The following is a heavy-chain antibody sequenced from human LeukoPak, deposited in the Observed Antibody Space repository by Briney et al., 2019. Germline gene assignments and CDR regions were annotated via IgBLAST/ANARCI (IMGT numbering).Heavy chain of an antibody. CDR1: GFTFSSYA. V-gene: IGHV3-23*01. J-gene: IGHJ3*02. Sequence: GGSLRLSCAASGFTFSSYAMSWVRQAPGKGLEWVSGISYSGGSTPCAGSVKGRFTISRDNSKNTLYLQMNSLRAEDTAVYYCARDLHPGEHTDAFDIWGQGTLVTVSS. CDR3: ARDLHPGEHTDAFDI. D-gene: IGHD3-10*01. CDR2: ISYSGGST.